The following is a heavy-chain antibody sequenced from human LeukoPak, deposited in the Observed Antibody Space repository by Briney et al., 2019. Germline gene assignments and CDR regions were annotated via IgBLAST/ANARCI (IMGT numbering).Heavy chain of an antibody. CDR2: INHSGST. J-gene: IGHJ5*02. Sequence: PSETLSLTCTVSGGSISTYYRSWIRQPPGKGLEWIGEINHSGSTNYNPSLKSRVTISVDTSKNQFSLKLSSVTAADTAVYYCARAVVAATTPTNWFDPWGQGTLVTVSS. D-gene: IGHD2-15*01. CDR3: ARAVVAATTPTNWFDP. CDR1: GGSISTYY. V-gene: IGHV4-34*01.